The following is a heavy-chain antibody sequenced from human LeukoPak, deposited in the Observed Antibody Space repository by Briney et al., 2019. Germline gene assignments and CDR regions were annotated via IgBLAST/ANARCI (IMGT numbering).Heavy chain of an antibody. J-gene: IGHJ4*02. D-gene: IGHD3-22*01. CDR3: ARVRGYYYDSSGSWTYYFDY. V-gene: IGHV3-11*04. CDR1: GFTFSDYY. CDR2: ISSSGSTI. Sequence: GGSLRLSCAASGFTFSDYYVSWIRQAPGKGLEWVSYISSSGSTIYYADSVKGRFTISRDNAKNSLYLQMNSLRAEDTAVYYCARVRGYYYDSSGSWTYYFDYWGQGTLVTVSS.